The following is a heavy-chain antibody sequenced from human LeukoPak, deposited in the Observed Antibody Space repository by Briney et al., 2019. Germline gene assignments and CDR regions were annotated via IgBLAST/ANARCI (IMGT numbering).Heavy chain of an antibody. Sequence: SVKVSCKASGGTVSSYAISWVRQAPGQGLEWMGGIIPIFGTANYAQKFQGRVTITADESTSTAYMELSSLRSEDTAVYYCARERIVGTIGAFDIWGQGTMVTVSS. CDR1: GGTVSSYA. CDR2: IIPIFGTA. D-gene: IGHD1-26*01. V-gene: IGHV1-69*01. J-gene: IGHJ3*02. CDR3: ARERIVGTIGAFDI.